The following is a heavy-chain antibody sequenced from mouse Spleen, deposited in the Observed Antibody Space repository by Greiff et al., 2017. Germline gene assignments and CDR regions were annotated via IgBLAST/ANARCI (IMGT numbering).Heavy chain of an antibody. CDR3: TREGELGRVYFDY. CDR1: GYTFTDYE. CDR2: IDPETGGT. V-gene: IGHV1-15*01. Sequence: ESGAELVRPGASVTLSCKASGYTFTDYEMHWVKQTPVHGLEWIGAIDPETGGTAYNQKFKGKATLTADKSSSTAYMELRSLTSEDSAVYYCTREGELGRVYFDYWGQGTTLTVSS. J-gene: IGHJ2*01. D-gene: IGHD4-1*01.